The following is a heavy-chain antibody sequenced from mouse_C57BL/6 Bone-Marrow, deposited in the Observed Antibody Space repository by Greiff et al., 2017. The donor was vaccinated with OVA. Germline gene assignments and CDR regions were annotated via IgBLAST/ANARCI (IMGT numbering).Heavy chain of an antibody. D-gene: IGHD2-1*01. CDR3: TSYGNFDY. J-gene: IGHJ2*01. Sequence: EVKLQQSGAELVRPGASVKLSCTASGFNINDDYMHWVKQRPEQGLEWIGWIDPENGDTEYASKFQGKATITADTSSNTAYLQLSSLTSEDTAVYYCTSYGNFDYWGQGTTLTVSS. V-gene: IGHV14-4*01. CDR2: IDPENGDT. CDR1: GFNINDDY.